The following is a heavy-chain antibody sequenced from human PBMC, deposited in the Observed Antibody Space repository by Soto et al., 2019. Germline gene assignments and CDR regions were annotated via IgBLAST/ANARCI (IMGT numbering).Heavy chain of an antibody. Sequence: EVQLLESGGGLVQPGGSLRLSCAASGFTFSSYAMSWVRQAPGKGLEWVSAISGSGGSTYYADSVKGRFTISRDNSKNTLYLQMNSMRAEDTAVYYCAKGGYCSSTSCYEGYHDAFDIWGQGTMVTVSS. D-gene: IGHD2-2*01. CDR1: GFTFSSYA. J-gene: IGHJ3*02. CDR3: AKGGYCSSTSCYEGYHDAFDI. V-gene: IGHV3-23*01. CDR2: ISGSGGST.